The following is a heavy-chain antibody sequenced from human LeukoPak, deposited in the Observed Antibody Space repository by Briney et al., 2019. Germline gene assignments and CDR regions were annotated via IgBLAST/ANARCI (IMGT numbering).Heavy chain of an antibody. Sequence: ASVKVSCKASGYTFTGYYMHWVRQAPGQGLEWMGWISAYNGNTNYAQKLQGRVTMTTDTSTSTAYMELRSLRSDDTAVYYCARDYYGSGSYLPYFDYWGQGTLVTVSS. CDR3: ARDYYGSGSYLPYFDY. CDR2: ISAYNGNT. CDR1: GYTFTGYY. D-gene: IGHD3-10*01. V-gene: IGHV1-18*04. J-gene: IGHJ4*02.